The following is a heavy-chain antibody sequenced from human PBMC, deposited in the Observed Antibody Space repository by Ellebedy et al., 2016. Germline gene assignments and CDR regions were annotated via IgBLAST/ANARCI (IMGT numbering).Heavy chain of an antibody. CDR2: LPWNSGTE. CDR1: GFTFDDFA. Sequence: GGSLRLSCVASGFTFDDFAMHWVRQNPGKGLEWVAGLPWNSGTEGYADSVKGRFTISRDNAKNTASLQMNSLSAGDTAMYYCTREKGFGDFDYWGQGTLATVSS. V-gene: IGHV3-9*01. D-gene: IGHD3-10*01. J-gene: IGHJ4*02. CDR3: TREKGFGDFDY.